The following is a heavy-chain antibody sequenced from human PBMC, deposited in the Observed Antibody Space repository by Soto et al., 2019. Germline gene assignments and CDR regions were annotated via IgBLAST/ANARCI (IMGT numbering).Heavy chain of an antibody. J-gene: IGHJ4*02. V-gene: IGHV1-18*04. CDR1: GYTFSSHG. CDR3: AGEMYSGYDHDFDY. Sequence: QVQLVQSGAEVKKPGASVKVSCKASGYTFSSHGISWVRQAPGQGLEWMGWINPYSGNTHFAQKVHGRVTLTTATSTSTAYMELRSLTSDDTAMYYCAGEMYSGYDHDFDYWGQEPLVTVSS. D-gene: IGHD5-12*01. CDR2: INPYSGNT.